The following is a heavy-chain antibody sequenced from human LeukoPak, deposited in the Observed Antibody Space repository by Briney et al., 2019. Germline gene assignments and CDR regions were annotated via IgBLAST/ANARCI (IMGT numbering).Heavy chain of an antibody. V-gene: IGHV3-23*01. D-gene: IGHD6-19*01. CDR2: ISGSGAST. CDR3: AKSPRSGYSSGWYYFDY. J-gene: IGHJ4*02. CDR1: GFTFSSYA. Sequence: GGSLRLSCAASGFTFSSYAMTWVRQAPGKGLEWVSGISGSGASTYYADSVKGRFTISRDNSKNTLYLQMNSLRAEDTAVYYCAKSPRSGYSSGWYYFDYWGQGTLVTVSS.